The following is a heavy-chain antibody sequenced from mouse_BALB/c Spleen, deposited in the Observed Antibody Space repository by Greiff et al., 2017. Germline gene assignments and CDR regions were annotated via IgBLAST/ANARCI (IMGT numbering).Heavy chain of an antibody. D-gene: IGHD1-1*01. Sequence: EVQGVESGGGLVQPGGSRKLSCAASGFTFSSFGMHWVRQAPEKGLEWVAYISSGSSTIYYADTVKGRFTISRDNPKNTLFLQMTSLRSEDTAMYYCARGGYGSTGYYAMDYWGQGTSVTVSS. V-gene: IGHV5-17*02. CDR1: GFTFSSFG. CDR3: ARGGYGSTGYYAMDY. CDR2: ISSGSSTI. J-gene: IGHJ4*01.